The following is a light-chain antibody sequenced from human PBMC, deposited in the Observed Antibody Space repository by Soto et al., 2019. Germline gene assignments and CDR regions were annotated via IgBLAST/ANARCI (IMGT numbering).Light chain of an antibody. CDR1: KSDVGGYNY. J-gene: IGLJ1*01. CDR2: DVS. V-gene: IGLV2-14*01. CDR3: SSYTSSSTHD. Sequence: HSALTHPASVSRSPGQSLTISCTGTKSDVGGYNYVSLYPQHPSKAPKLMIYDVSNRPSGGSNGFSGSNSGNTASRTISGVQAEDEADSSCSSYTSSSTHDFGTGTKVTVL.